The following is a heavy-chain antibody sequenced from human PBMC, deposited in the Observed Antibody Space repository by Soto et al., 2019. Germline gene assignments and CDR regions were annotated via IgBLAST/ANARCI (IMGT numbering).Heavy chain of an antibody. V-gene: IGHV4-34*01. CDR3: ARVAEGHFDY. CDR1: GGSFSGYY. CDR2: INHSGST. J-gene: IGHJ4*02. Sequence: PSETLSLTCAVYGGSFSGYYWSWIRQPPGKGLEWIGEINHSGSTNYNPSLKSRVTISVDTSKNQFSLKLSSVTAADTAVYYCARVAEGHFDYWGQGTLVTVSS.